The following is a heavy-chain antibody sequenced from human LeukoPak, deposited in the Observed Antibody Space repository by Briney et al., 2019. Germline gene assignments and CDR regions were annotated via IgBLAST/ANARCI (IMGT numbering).Heavy chain of an antibody. CDR1: GYTFISYA. V-gene: IGHV1-18*01. Sequence: ASVKVSCKASGYTFISYAMNWVRQAPGQGLEWMGWISAYNGNTNYAQKLQGRITMTTDTSTNTAYMELRSLRSDDTAVYYCSRSGPGSCSGGSCYSNYWGQGTLVTVSS. D-gene: IGHD2-15*01. J-gene: IGHJ4*02. CDR3: SRSGPGSCSGGSCYSNY. CDR2: ISAYNGNT.